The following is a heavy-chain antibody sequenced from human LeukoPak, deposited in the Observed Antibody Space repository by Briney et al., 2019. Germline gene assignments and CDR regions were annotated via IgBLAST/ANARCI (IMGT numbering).Heavy chain of an antibody. CDR2: IIPIFGTA. D-gene: IGHD2-15*01. V-gene: IGHV1-69*13. CDR1: EGTFSSYA. Sequence: GASVKVSCKASEGTFSSYAISWVRQAPGQGLEWMGGIIPIFGTANYAQKFQGRVTITADESTSTAYMELSSLRSEDTAVYYCARPSDGVGGYYYMDVWGKGTTVTVSS. J-gene: IGHJ6*03. CDR3: ARPSDGVGGYYYMDV.